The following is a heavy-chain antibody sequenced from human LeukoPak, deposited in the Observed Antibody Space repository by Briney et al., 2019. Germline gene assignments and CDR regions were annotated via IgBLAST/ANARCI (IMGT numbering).Heavy chain of an antibody. J-gene: IGHJ6*02. CDR2: IYHSGST. D-gene: IGHD6-13*01. CDR3: ARRAAGTTIYYYYGMDV. Sequence: SETLSLTCTVSGGSISSYYWSWIRQPPGKGLEWIGYIYHSGSTYYNPSLKSRVTISVDRSKNQFSLKLSSVTAADTAVYYCARRAAGTTIYYYYGMDVWGQGTTVTVSS. CDR1: GGSISSYY. V-gene: IGHV4-59*12.